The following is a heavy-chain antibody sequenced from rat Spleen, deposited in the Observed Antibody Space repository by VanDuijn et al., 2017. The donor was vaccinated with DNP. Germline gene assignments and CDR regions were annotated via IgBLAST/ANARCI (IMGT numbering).Heavy chain of an antibody. V-gene: IGHV5-7*01. Sequence: EVQLVESGGGLVQPGRSLKLSCAASGFTFSNYYMAWVRQTPNKGLEWVATIIYDGNKAFYRDSVKGRLTISRDNAKNTLYLQMDSLRSEDTATYYCARQGYYDGYYYYAMDAWGQGTSVTVSS. CDR1: GFTFSNYY. CDR2: IIYDGNKA. J-gene: IGHJ4*01. CDR3: ARQGYYDGYYYYAMDA. D-gene: IGHD1-12*03.